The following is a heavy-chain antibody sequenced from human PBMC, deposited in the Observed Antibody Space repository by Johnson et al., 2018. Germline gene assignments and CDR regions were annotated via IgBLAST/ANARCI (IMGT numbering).Heavy chain of an antibody. Sequence: QVQLVQSGGGVVQPGRSLRLSCAASGFTFSSYAMHWVRQAPGKGLDWVAVISYDGSNKYYADSVKGRFTISRDNSKNTLYLQMNSLRAEDTAVYYCARDPYVDTGYYYYYMDVWGKGTTVTVSS. CDR2: ISYDGSNK. J-gene: IGHJ6*03. V-gene: IGHV3-30-3*01. CDR1: GFTFSSYA. D-gene: IGHD3-16*01. CDR3: ARDPYVDTGYYYYYMDV.